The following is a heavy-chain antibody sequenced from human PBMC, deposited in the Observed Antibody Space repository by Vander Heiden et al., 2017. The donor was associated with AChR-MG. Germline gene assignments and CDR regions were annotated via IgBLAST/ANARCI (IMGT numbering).Heavy chain of an antibody. CDR3: AKSGNSDDYGH. J-gene: IGHJ4*02. CDR2: ISRSSYT. CDR1: GFTFSIYS. V-gene: IGHV3-21*01. Sequence: EVQLVESGGGLVKPGGSLSLSCAASGFTFSIYSMNWVRQAPGKGLEWVSSISRSSYTYYADSLKGRFTISRDNAKNSLYLQMNSLRAEDTAVYYCAKSGNSDDYGHWGQGILVTVSS. D-gene: IGHD3-16*01.